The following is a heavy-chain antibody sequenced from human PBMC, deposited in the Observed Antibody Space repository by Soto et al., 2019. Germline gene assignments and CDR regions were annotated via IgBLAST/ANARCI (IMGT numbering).Heavy chain of an antibody. CDR3: ARDSGYCSGGSCYEPHFDY. V-gene: IGHV1-2*04. Sequence: VKVSCKASGYTFTGYYMHWVRQAPGQGLEWMGWINPNSGGTNYAQKFQGWVTMTRDTSISTAYMELSRLRSDDTAVYYCARDSGYCSGGSCYEPHFDYWGQGTLVTVSS. CDR1: GYTFTGYY. J-gene: IGHJ4*02. D-gene: IGHD2-15*01. CDR2: INPNSGGT.